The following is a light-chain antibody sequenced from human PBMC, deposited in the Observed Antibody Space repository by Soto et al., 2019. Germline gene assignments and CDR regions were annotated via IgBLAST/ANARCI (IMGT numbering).Light chain of an antibody. Sequence: MQMTQSPSSLSASVGDRVTITCRASQSINTFLNWYQQKPGRAPKLLIYAASSLQTGVPSRFSGSGSGTDFTLTISSLRPEDVATYYCQESYHLPITFGQGTRLELK. J-gene: IGKJ5*01. V-gene: IGKV1-39*01. CDR2: AAS. CDR3: QESYHLPIT. CDR1: QSINTF.